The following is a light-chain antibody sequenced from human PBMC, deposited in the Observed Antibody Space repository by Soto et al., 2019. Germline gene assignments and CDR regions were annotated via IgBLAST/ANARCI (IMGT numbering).Light chain of an antibody. CDR1: SSNIGSNT. CDR2: SNN. J-gene: IGLJ3*02. Sequence: QSVLIQPPSASGTPGQRVTISCSGSSSNIGSNTVNWYQQLPGTAPKLLIYSNNQRPSGVPDRFSGYKSGTSASLAVSGLQSEDEADYYCAAWDDSLNGWVFGGGTKLTVL. CDR3: AAWDDSLNGWV. V-gene: IGLV1-44*01.